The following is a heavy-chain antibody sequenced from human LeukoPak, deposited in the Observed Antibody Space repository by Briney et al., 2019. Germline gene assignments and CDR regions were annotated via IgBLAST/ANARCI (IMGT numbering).Heavy chain of an antibody. Sequence: GGSLRLSCAASRFTFSSYSMNWVRQAPGKGLEWVSSISTAGTYISYADSVKGRFTISRDNAKNSLYLQMNSLRAEDTAVYYCARDRRSPNYGSGTGWFDPWGQGTLVTVSS. CDR1: RFTFSSYS. CDR2: ISTAGTYI. CDR3: ARDRRSPNYGSGTGWFDP. V-gene: IGHV3-21*04. J-gene: IGHJ5*02. D-gene: IGHD3-10*01.